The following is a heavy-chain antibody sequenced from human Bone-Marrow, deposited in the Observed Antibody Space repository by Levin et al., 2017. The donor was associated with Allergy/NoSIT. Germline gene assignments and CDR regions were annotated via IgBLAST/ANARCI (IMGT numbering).Heavy chain of an antibody. CDR3: AKDRPGNSWSY. V-gene: IGHV3-23*01. CDR2: MSGNVTNT. J-gene: IGHJ4*02. D-gene: IGHD6-13*01. CDR1: EFMF. Sequence: GGSLRLSCVGSEFMFMSSFLQSPGKALEWVSAMSGNVTNTYYTEYVKGRFTISRDNSRNTLFRKMNRLRPEDTALYYCAKDRPGNSWSYWGQGTLVTVS.